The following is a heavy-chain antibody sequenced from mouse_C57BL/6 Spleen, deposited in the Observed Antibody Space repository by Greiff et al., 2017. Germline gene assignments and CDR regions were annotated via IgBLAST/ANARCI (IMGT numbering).Heavy chain of an antibody. CDR1: GYAFSSYW. CDR2: IYPGDGDT. D-gene: IGHD2-10*01. V-gene: IGHV1-80*01. CDR3: ARDPTLYYAMDY. J-gene: IGHJ4*01. Sequence: VQLQQSGAELVKPGDSVKMSCKASGYAFSSYWMNWVKQRPGKGLEWIGQIYPGDGDTTYNGKFKGKGTLTADKSSSTAYVQLSSLTSEDSAVYFCARDPTLYYAMDYWGQGTSVTVSS.